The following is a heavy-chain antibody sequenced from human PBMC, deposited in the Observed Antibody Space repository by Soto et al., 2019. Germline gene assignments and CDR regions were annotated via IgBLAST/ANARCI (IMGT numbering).Heavy chain of an antibody. CDR2: INPDSGAT. Sequence: HEHLVQSGAEVKRPGASLKVSCKASGYSFTGYYIHWVRQAPGQGLEWMGWINPDSGATNYAQNFQGRVTLTSDTSISTASMDLSSLTSDDTAVYYCARGDYGTGGYPCPYVDYWGQGTLVIVSS. V-gene: IGHV1-2*02. D-gene: IGHD2-8*02. CDR3: ARGDYGTGGYPCPYVDY. J-gene: IGHJ4*02. CDR1: GYSFTGYY.